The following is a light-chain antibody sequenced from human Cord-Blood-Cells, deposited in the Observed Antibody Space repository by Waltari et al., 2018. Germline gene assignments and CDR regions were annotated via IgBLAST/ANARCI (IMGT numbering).Light chain of an antibody. CDR1: NIGSKS. CDR3: QVWDSSSDHLNWV. Sequence: SYVLTQPPSVSVAPGKTARITCGGNNIGSKSVHWYQQKPGQAPGLVSYYESDRPSGIPERFSGSNSGNTATLTISGVEAGDEADYYCQVWDSSSDHLNWVFGGGTKLTVL. CDR2: YES. J-gene: IGLJ3*02. V-gene: IGLV3-21*04.